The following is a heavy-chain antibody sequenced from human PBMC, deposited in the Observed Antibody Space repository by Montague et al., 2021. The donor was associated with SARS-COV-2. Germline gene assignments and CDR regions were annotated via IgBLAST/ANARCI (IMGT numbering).Heavy chain of an antibody. Sequence: SETLSLTCAVYGGSLSGYIWYWIRQRPGRDLEWMGQVSHTGSTSYNPSLKIRVTMSVDTSENHVSLTLSSVTAADTAADYCTRGEVSVTGIDYWGKGALVTVSS. V-gene: IGHV4-34*01. CDR2: VSHTGST. D-gene: IGHD6-19*01. CDR1: GGSLSGYI. CDR3: TRGEVSVTGIDY. J-gene: IGHJ4*02.